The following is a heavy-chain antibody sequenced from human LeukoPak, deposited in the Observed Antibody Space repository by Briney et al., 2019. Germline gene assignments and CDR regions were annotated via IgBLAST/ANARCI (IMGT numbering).Heavy chain of an antibody. Sequence: ASVTASCKASGDTFTSDGMKWVRQAPGQGLEWMGWISAYNGNTNYAQKLQGRVTMTTDTSTSTAYMKLRSLRSDDTAVYYCSREFGGYCSGDSWYKGFDYWGQGTLVTVSS. CDR3: SREFGGYCSGDSWYKGFDY. CDR1: GDTFTSDG. CDR2: ISAYNGNT. D-gene: IGHD2-15*01. J-gene: IGHJ4*02. V-gene: IGHV1-18*01.